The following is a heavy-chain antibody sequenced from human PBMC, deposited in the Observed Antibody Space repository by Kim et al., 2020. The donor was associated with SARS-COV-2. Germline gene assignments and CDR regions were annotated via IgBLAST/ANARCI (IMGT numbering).Heavy chain of an antibody. J-gene: IGHJ4*02. V-gene: IGHV1-3*01. Sequence: ASVKVSCKASGYTFTSYAMHWVRQAPGQRLEWMGWINAGNGNTKYSQKFEGRVTITRDTSARTAYMELSSLRSEDTAVYYCARERTYYDILTGIEGAYFDYWGQGTLVTVSS. CDR2: INAGNGNT. CDR3: ARERTYYDILTGIEGAYFDY. D-gene: IGHD3-9*01. CDR1: GYTFTSYA.